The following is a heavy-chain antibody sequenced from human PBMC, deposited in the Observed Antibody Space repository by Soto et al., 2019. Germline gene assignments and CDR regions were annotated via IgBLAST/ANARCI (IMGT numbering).Heavy chain of an antibody. Sequence: EVQLLESGGGLVQPGGSLRLPCLGSGFTFFNYALNWVRQTPGKGLEWVSGISGGGDRTFDADSVKGRFTISRDNSKNTVNLQMNSLRADDTAVYYCARKVLGSTSRPDWWYFDLWGRGTLVTVSS. CDR3: ARKVLGSTSRPDWWYFDL. CDR2: ISGGGDRT. D-gene: IGHD2-2*01. V-gene: IGHV3-23*01. CDR1: GFTFFNYA. J-gene: IGHJ2*01.